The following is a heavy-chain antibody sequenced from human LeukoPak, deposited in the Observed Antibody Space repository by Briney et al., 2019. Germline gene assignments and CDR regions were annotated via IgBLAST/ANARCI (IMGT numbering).Heavy chain of an antibody. Sequence: PGGSLRLSCAASGFTFSSYAMHWVRQAPGKGLEWVAVISYDGSNKYYADSVKGRFTISRDNSKNTLYLQMNSPRAEDTAVYYCARDFRGTAYFDYWGQGTLVTVSS. CDR1: GFTFSSYA. CDR2: ISYDGSNK. CDR3: ARDFRGTAYFDY. J-gene: IGHJ4*02. V-gene: IGHV3-30-3*01. D-gene: IGHD3-10*01.